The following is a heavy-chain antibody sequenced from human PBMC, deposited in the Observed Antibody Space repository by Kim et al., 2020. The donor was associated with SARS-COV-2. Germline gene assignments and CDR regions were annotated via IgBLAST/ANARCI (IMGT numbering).Heavy chain of an antibody. CDR3: AKDLNIYSSSWRWFDY. V-gene: IGHV3-30*18. CDR1: GFTFSSYG. D-gene: IGHD6-13*01. Sequence: GGSLRLSCAASGFTFSSYGMHWVRQAPGKGLEWVAVISYDGSNKYYADSVKGRFTISRDNSKNTLYLQMNSLRAEDTAVYYCAKDLNIYSSSWRWFDYWGQGTLVTVSS. J-gene: IGHJ4*02. CDR2: ISYDGSNK.